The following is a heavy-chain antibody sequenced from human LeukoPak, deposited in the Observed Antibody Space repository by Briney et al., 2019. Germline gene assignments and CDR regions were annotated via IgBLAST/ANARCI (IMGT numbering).Heavy chain of an antibody. CDR3: AREPPTYYYGSGSYHTDY. V-gene: IGHV3-30-3*01. Sequence: GGSLRLSCAASGFTFSSYAMHWVRQAPGKGLEGVAVISYDGSNKYYADSVKGRFTISRDNSKNTLYLQMNSLRAEDTAVYYCAREPPTYYYGSGSYHTDYWGQGTLVTVSS. CDR2: ISYDGSNK. J-gene: IGHJ4*02. D-gene: IGHD3-10*01. CDR1: GFTFSSYA.